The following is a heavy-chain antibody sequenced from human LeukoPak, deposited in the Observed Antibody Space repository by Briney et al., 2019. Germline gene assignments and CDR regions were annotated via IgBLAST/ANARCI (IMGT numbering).Heavy chain of an antibody. J-gene: IGHJ4*02. D-gene: IGHD3-3*01. CDR1: GGSISSYY. CDR3: ARDNFGADY. V-gene: IGHV4-59*01. CDR2: IYYSGST. Sequence: PSETLSLTCTVSGGSISSYYWSWIRQPPGKGLEWIWYIYYSGSTNYNPSLKSRVTISVDTSKNQFSLKLSSVTAADTAVYYCARDNFGADYWGQGTLVTVSS.